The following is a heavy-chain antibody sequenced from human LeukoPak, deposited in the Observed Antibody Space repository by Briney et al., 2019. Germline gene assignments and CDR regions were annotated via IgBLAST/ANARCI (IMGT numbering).Heavy chain of an antibody. CDR1: GFTFSNYW. Sequence: PGGSLRLSCAASGFTFSNYWIHWVRQAPGKGLVWASRIDNAGSITTYADSVKGRFTISRDKSKNTLYLQMNSLRAEDTAVYYCAKDFCSTISCRFDFWGQGTLVTVSS. J-gene: IGHJ4*02. D-gene: IGHD2/OR15-2a*01. CDR3: AKDFCSTISCRFDF. V-gene: IGHV3-74*03. CDR2: IDNAGSIT.